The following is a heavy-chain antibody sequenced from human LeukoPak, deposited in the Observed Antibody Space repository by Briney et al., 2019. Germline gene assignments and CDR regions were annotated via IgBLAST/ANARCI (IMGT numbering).Heavy chain of an antibody. CDR2: IYYSGGT. CDR1: GGSFSGYY. Sequence: ASETLSLTCAVYGGSFSGYYWSWIRQPPGKGLEWIGYIYYSGGTYYNPSLKRRITMSVDTSKNQFSLKLSSVTAADTAVYYCATHSSSYSYFDYWGQGTLVTVSS. V-gene: IGHV4-34*10. J-gene: IGHJ4*02. CDR3: ATHSSSYSYFDY. D-gene: IGHD3-22*01.